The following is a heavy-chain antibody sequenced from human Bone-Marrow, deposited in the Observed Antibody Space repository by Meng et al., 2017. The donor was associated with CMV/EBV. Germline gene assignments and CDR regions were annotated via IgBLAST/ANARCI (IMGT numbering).Heavy chain of an antibody. CDR2: ISGSGGST. CDR1: GFTFSSYA. V-gene: IGHV3-23*01. CDR3: RVDLRGYSYGVYPNYYYYGMAV. J-gene: IGHJ6*02. Sequence: GESLKISCAASGFTFSSYAMSWVRQAPGKGLEWVSAISGSGGSTYYADSVKGRFTISRDNSKNTLYLQMNSLRAEDTAVYYCRVDLRGYSYGVYPNYYYYGMAVWGPGNTVTVSS. D-gene: IGHD5-18*01.